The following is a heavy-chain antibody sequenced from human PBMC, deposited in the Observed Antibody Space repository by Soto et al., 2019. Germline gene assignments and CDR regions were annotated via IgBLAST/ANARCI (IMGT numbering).Heavy chain of an antibody. V-gene: IGHV6-1*01. CDR3: ARNYYGSGSYYSSFDY. Sequence: SPTLSLTCAISGDSVSSNSAAWNWIRQSPSRGLEWLGRTYYNSTWYTDYAVSVKSRMTINADTSKNHFSLNLNSVTPEDTALYYCARNYYGSGSYYSSFDYWGQGTLVTVSS. CDR2: TYYNSTWYT. CDR1: GDSVSSNSAA. J-gene: IGHJ4*02. D-gene: IGHD3-10*01.